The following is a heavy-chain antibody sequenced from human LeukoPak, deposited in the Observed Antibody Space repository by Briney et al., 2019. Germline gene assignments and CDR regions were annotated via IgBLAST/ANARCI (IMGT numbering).Heavy chain of an antibody. J-gene: IGHJ3*01. V-gene: IGHV3-30*02. CDR1: GFSFSTYG. D-gene: IGHD3-9*01. CDR3: AKVILSGYFSNAFDV. CDR2: IRYDESNE. Sequence: GGSLRLSCAASGFSFSTYGMHWVRQAPGKGLEWVAFIRYDESNEYYVDSVKGRFTISRDNSKNTLYLQMQSLRTEDTAKYYCAKVILSGYFSNAFDVWGQGTMVTVSS.